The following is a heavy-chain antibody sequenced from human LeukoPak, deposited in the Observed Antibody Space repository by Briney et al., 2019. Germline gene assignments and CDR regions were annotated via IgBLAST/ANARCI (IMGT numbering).Heavy chain of an antibody. Sequence: ASVKVSCKASGYTFSSYDINWVRQATGQGLEWMGWMNPNSGNTGYAQKFQGRVNMTRNASISTAYMELSSLRSEDTAVYYCARKFLGSRGYYFDYWGQGTLVTVSS. CDR3: ARKFLGSRGYYFDY. V-gene: IGHV1-8*01. J-gene: IGHJ4*02. D-gene: IGHD3-10*01. CDR1: GYTFSSYD. CDR2: MNPNSGNT.